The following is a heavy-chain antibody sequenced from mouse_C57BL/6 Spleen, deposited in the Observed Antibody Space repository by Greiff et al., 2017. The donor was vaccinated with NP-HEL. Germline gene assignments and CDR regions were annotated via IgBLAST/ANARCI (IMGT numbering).Heavy chain of an antibody. J-gene: IGHJ1*03. CDR1: GFTFSDYY. CDR3: ARGPHWYCDV. Sequence: EVMLVESEGGLVQPGSSMKLSCTASGFTFSDYYMAWVRQVPEKGLEWVANINYDGSSTYYLDSLKSRFIISRDNAKNILYLQMSSLKSEDTATYCCARGPHWYCDVWGTGTTVTVSS. CDR2: INYDGSST. V-gene: IGHV5-16*01.